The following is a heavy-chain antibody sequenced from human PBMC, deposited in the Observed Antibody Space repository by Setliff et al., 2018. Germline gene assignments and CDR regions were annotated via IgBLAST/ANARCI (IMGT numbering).Heavy chain of an antibody. D-gene: IGHD6-19*01. V-gene: IGHV4-61*02. CDR3: ARGPDLTAVGATYFYGMDV. Sequence: SETLSLTCTVSGGSVSSSSYYWNWIRRPAGKGLEWIGRIYASGGADYNPSLKSRVTMSVDSPNNKFSLNLSPVSAADTAVYYCARGPDLTAVGATYFYGMDVWGQGATVTVSS. CDR1: GGSVSSSSYY. CDR2: IYASGGA. J-gene: IGHJ6*02.